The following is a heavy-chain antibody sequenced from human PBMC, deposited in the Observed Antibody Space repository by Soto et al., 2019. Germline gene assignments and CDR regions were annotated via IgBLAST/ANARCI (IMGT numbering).Heavy chain of an antibody. J-gene: IGHJ4*02. CDR3: ARDRAYYYDSSGAFDC. CDR1: GFTFSDYY. V-gene: IGHV3-11*06. D-gene: IGHD3-22*01. Sequence: PGGSLRLSCAASGFTFSDYYMSCIRQAPGKGLEWVSYISSSSSYTNYADSVKGRFTISRDNAKNSLYLQMNSLRAEDTAVYYCARDRAYYYDSSGAFDCWGQGTLVAVSS. CDR2: ISSSSSYT.